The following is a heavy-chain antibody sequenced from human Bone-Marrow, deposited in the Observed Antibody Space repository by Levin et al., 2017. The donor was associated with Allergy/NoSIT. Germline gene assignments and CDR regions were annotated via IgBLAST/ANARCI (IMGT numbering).Heavy chain of an antibody. Sequence: GESLKISCATSGFMFKTYWMNWVRQAPGKGLEWVANINQDGSATNYVDSVKGRFTISRDNVQKSLFLQMNSLRVEDTATYFCVRDLALKFWGQGTLVTVSS. CDR3: VRDLALKF. CDR2: INQDGSAT. V-gene: IGHV3-7*01. J-gene: IGHJ4*02. CDR1: GFMFKTYW.